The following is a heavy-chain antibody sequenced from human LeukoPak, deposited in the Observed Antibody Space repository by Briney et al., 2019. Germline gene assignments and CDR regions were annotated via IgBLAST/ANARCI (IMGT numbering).Heavy chain of an antibody. J-gene: IGHJ6*02. D-gene: IGHD1-26*01. CDR3: ARDRGSYCVDSHYGMDV. Sequence: GASVKVSCKASGGTFSSYAISWVRQAPGQGLEWMGGIIPIFGTANYAQKFQGRVTITADESTSTAYMELSSLRSEDTAVYYCARDRGSYCVDSHYGMDVWGQGITVTVSS. CDR2: IIPIFGTA. CDR1: GGTFSSYA. V-gene: IGHV1-69*13.